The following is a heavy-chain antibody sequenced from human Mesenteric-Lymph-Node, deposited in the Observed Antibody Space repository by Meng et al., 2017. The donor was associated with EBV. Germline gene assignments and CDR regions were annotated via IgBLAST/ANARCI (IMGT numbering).Heavy chain of an antibody. CDR1: GDSVSSHEFS. CDR3: ARGGDYHDY. J-gene: IGHJ4*02. CDR2: IYHAGAT. V-gene: IGHV4-30-2*01. Sequence: QVPLQESGSALVKPSQTLSLTCVVSGDSVSSHEFSRCWIRQPPGKGLEWIGFIYHAGATNYNPSLKSRVTLSIDKSQNQFPLRLSSVSAADTAVYYCARGGDYHDYWGQGILVTVSS.